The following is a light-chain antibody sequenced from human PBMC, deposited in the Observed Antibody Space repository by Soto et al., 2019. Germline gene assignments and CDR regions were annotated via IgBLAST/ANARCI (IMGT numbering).Light chain of an antibody. CDR3: QQYSNWPPWT. V-gene: IGKV1-17*01. Sequence: ESHIRQCPSSLSASVGDRDTIAGRGSQDIRDDLGWYQQKPGKAPKRLIYAASSLQSGVPSRFSGSGSGTDLALTISSLQPEDSAVYYCQQYSNWPPWTFGRGTKVDIK. J-gene: IGKJ1*01. CDR1: QDIRDD. CDR2: AAS.